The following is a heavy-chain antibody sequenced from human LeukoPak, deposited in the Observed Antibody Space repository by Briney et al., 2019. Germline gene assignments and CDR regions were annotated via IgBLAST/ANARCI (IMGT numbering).Heavy chain of an antibody. V-gene: IGHV3-23*01. CDR2: ISGSGGST. CDR3: AKDGWVAAAGMI. CDR1: GFTFSSYS. J-gene: IGHJ4*02. Sequence: QPGGSLRLSCAASGFTFSSYSLNWVRQAPGKGLEWVSAISGSGGSTYYADSVKGRFTISRDNSKNTLYLQMNSLRAEDTAVYYCAKDGWVAAAGMIGGQGTLVTVSS. D-gene: IGHD6-13*01.